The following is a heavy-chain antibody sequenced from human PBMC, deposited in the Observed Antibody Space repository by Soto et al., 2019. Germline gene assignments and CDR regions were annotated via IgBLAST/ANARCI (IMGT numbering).Heavy chain of an antibody. CDR3: AAGFTSDREGPLITMVRGVPLPGY. D-gene: IGHD3-10*01. V-gene: IGHV1-58*01. Sequence: SAKVSCKASGVTFISSSVQWVRQARGQRIVWIGWIVVGSGNAHDAQESRERVSITREMSRSTANLVLSSLRSEDTAVYYGAAGFTSDREGPLITMVRGVPLPGYWGQGTLVTVSS. CDR2: IVVGSGNA. J-gene: IGHJ4*02. CDR1: GVTFISSS.